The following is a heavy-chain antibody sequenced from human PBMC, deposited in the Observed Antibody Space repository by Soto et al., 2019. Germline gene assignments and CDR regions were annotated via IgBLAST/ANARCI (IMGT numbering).Heavy chain of an antibody. D-gene: IGHD1-1*01. V-gene: IGHV1-8*01. Sequence: SCKASGYTFPSYDIYWVRQATGQGLEWMGWMNPNTGNSGYAQKFQGRVTMTSDTSISTAHMELSSLRSEDTAVYYCVRRAETNGWNGFGADKYYFDFWGQGTLVTVSS. CDR1: GYTFPSYD. CDR3: VRRAETNGWNGFGADKYYFDF. CDR2: MNPNTGNS. J-gene: IGHJ4*02.